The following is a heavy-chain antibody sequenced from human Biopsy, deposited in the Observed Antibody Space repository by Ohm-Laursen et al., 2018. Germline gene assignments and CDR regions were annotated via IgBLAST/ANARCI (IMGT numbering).Heavy chain of an antibody. Sequence: TLSLTCPVSGGSISNNNYYWGWIRQPPGKGLEWIGSIFYRGSTHYKPSLKSRVNISVDTSKNLFSLKLNSVTAADSAVYYCARDYDTSGYYYVSWGQGTLVTVSS. CDR1: GGSISNNNYY. CDR2: IFYRGST. CDR3: ARDYDTSGYYYVS. V-gene: IGHV4-39*01. D-gene: IGHD3-22*01. J-gene: IGHJ5*02.